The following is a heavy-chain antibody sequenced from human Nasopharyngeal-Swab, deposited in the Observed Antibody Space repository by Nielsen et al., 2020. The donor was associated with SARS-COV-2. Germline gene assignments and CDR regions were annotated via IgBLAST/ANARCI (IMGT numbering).Heavy chain of an antibody. CDR1: GYTFNIYG. CDR2: ISGYNGNT. Sequence: ASVKVSCKASGYTFNIYGITWVRQAPGQGLEWMGWISGYNGNTNYAQKFQGRVTLTTDTSTSTAYVELRSLRFDDTAVYYCARGVVAAYFDSWGQGSLVTVSS. V-gene: IGHV1-18*01. CDR3: ARGVVAAYFDS. D-gene: IGHD6-19*01. J-gene: IGHJ4*02.